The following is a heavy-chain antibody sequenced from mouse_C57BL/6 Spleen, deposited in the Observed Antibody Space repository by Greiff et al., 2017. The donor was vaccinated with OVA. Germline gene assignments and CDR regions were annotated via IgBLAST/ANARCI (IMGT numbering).Heavy chain of an antibody. J-gene: IGHJ1*03. CDR3: AGHYGSSYYFDV. CDR1: GYTFTSYW. V-gene: IGHV1-69*01. CDR2: IDPSDSYT. Sequence: QVQLQQPGAELVMPGASVKLSCKASGYTFTSYWMHWVKQRPGQGLEWIGEIDPSDSYTNYNQKFKGKSTLTVDKSSSTAYMQLSSLTSEDSAVYYCAGHYGSSYYFDVWGTGTTVTVSS. D-gene: IGHD1-1*01.